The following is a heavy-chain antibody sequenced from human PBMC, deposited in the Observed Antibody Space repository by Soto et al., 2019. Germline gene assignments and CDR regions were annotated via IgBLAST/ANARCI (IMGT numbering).Heavy chain of an antibody. CDR3: ARDRLGYSGYGWGPRSDDSFDI. CDR2: ISAYNGNT. D-gene: IGHD5-12*01. V-gene: IGHV1-18*01. CDR1: GYTFTSYG. Sequence: QVQLVQSGAEVKKPGASVKVSCKASGYTFTSYGISWVRQAPGQGLEWMGWISAYNGNTNYAQKLQGRVTMTTDTSTNTAYMEVRSLRSDDTAVFYCARDRLGYSGYGWGPRSDDSFDIWGQGTMVTVSS. J-gene: IGHJ3*02.